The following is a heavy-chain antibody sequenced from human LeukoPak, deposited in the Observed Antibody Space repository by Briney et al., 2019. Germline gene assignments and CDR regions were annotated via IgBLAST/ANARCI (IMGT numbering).Heavy chain of an antibody. CDR1: GYTFTGYY. D-gene: IGHD3-3*01. Sequence: ASVKVSCKASGYTFTGYYMHWVRQAPGQGLEWMGWINPNSGGTHYAQKFQGRVTMTRDTSISTAYMELSRLRSDDTAVYYCARDGSLGYDFWSGYYSYWGQGTLVTVSS. J-gene: IGHJ4*02. V-gene: IGHV1-2*02. CDR2: INPNSGGT. CDR3: ARDGSLGYDFWSGYYSY.